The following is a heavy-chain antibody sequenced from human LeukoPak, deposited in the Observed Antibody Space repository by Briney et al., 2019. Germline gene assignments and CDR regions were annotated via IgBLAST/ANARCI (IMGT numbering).Heavy chain of an antibody. CDR3: ARASAGYGDYPFDY. V-gene: IGHV4-34*01. D-gene: IGHD4-17*01. J-gene: IGHJ4*02. CDR2: INHSGST. Sequence: PSETLSLTCAVYGGSFSGYYWSWIRQPPGKGLEWIGEINHSGSTNYNPSLKSRVTISVDTSKNQFSLKLSSVTAADTAVYYCARASAGYGDYPFDYWGQGTLVTVSS. CDR1: GGSFSGYY.